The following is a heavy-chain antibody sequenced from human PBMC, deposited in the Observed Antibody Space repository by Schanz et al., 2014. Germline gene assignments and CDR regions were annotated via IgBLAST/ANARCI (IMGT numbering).Heavy chain of an antibody. CDR2: IKLDGSEK. D-gene: IGHD1-26*01. CDR3: AKYGTGKGVSFEY. J-gene: IGHJ4*02. CDR1: GFTFSRNA. V-gene: IGHV3-7*01. Sequence: VQLVESGGGVAQPGGSLRLSCAASGFTFSRNAMSWVRQAPGKGLEWVANIKLDGSEKYYVDSVKGRFTISRDNAKNSLYLQMNSLTAEDTAVYYCAKYGTGKGVSFEYWGQGTLVTVSS.